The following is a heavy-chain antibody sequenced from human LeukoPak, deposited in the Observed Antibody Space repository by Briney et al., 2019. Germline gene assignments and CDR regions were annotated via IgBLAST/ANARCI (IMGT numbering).Heavy chain of an antibody. V-gene: IGHV4-38-2*02. CDR3: ARSGELLRGYARDI. CDR1: GYSISSGYY. CDR2: IYHSGST. Sequence: SETLSLTCTVSGYSISSGYYWGWIRQPPGKWLEWIGSIYHSGSTYYNPSLKSRATISVDTSKNQFSLKLSSVTAADTAVYYCARSGELLRGYARDIWGQGTMVTVSS. J-gene: IGHJ3*02. D-gene: IGHD3-10*01.